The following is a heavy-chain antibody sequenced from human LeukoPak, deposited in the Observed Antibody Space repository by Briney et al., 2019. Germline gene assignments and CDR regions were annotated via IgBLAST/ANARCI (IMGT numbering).Heavy chain of an antibody. CDR1: GFIFSSYS. Sequence: GGSLRLSCEASGFIFSSYSMNWIRQAPGKGLEWISKINSGSTTIYYKDSVRGRFTISRDNAKNSLSLQMNNLRVEDTAVYYCARDSPRLSYWGQGTLVTVSS. J-gene: IGHJ4*02. CDR2: INSGSTTI. V-gene: IGHV3-48*01. CDR3: ARDSPRLSY.